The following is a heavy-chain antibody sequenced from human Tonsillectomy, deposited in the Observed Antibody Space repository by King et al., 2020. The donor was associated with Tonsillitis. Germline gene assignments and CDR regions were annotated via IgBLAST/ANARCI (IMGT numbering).Heavy chain of an antibody. CDR1: GGSFSGYY. D-gene: IGHD3-10*01. CDR2: INQSGST. CDR3: ARPGLGELLNAFNF. V-gene: IGHV4-34*01. J-gene: IGHJ4*02. Sequence: VQLQQWGAGLLKPSETLSLTCAVYGGSFSGYYWSWIRQPPGKGLEWIGEINQSGSTNYNPSLKSRVTISVDTSKNQFTLKLTSVTAADTAVYYCARPGLGELLNAFNFWGQGTLVTVSS.